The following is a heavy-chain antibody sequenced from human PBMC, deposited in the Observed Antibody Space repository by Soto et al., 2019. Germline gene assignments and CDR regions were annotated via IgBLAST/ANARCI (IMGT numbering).Heavy chain of an antibody. CDR1: GYNFTSYW. V-gene: IGHV5-51*01. CDR3: ARQIYDSDTGPNFQYYFDS. CDR2: TYPGDSDT. Sequence: GESLKISCKGSGYNFTSYWIGWVRQMPGKGLEWMGITYPGDSDTRYSPSFQGQVTISADKSISSAYLQWSSLKASDTAMFYCARQIYDSDTGPNFQYYFDSWGQGTPVTVSS. J-gene: IGHJ4*02. D-gene: IGHD3-22*01.